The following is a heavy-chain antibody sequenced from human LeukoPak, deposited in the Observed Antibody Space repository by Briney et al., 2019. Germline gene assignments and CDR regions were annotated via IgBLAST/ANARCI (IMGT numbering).Heavy chain of an antibody. CDR3: ARDLNWETY. CDR1: GFTFSSYA. D-gene: IGHD7-27*01. Sequence: GGSLRLSCAASGFTFSSYAMSWVRQAPGKGLEWVANIKTDGSQIYYVDSVKGRFTISRDNAKNSLYLQMNSLRAEDTAVYYCARDLNWETYWGQGTLVSVPS. CDR2: IKTDGSQI. J-gene: IGHJ4*02. V-gene: IGHV3-7*01.